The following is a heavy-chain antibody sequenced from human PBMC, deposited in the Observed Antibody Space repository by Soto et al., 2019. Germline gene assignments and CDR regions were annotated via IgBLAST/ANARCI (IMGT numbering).Heavy chain of an antibody. V-gene: IGHV4-59*01. J-gene: IGHJ6*02. Sequence: PSETLSLTCTVSGGSISSYYWSWIRQPPGKGLEWIGYIYYSGSTNYNPSLKSRVTISVDTSKNQFSLKLSSVTAADTAVYYCARDVQESGSHDYYYYGMDVWGQGTTVTVSS. CDR1: GGSISSYY. CDR3: ARDVQESGSHDYYYYGMDV. D-gene: IGHD3-3*01. CDR2: IYYSGST.